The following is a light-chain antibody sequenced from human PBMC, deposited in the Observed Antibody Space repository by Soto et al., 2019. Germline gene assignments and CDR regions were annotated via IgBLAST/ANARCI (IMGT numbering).Light chain of an antibody. CDR3: QQYTDWPT. CDR1: QSVSSSY. J-gene: IGKJ1*01. CDR2: GAS. V-gene: IGKV3-15*01. Sequence: VLTQGPATRALSPGRAASRACGASQSVSSSYLAWYQQKPGQAPRLLIYGASTRATGVPARFRRSGSGTASTLPIRTPQPADFVVYFCQQYTDWPTFGQGTQVDIK.